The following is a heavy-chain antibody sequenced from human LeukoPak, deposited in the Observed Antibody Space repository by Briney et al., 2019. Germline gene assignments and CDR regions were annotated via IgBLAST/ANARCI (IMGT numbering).Heavy chain of an antibody. CDR1: GFTFSSYW. V-gene: IGHV3-74*01. D-gene: IGHD4-23*01. Sequence: PGGSLRLSCAASGFTFSSYWMHWVRQAPGKGLVWVSRINSDGSSTRYADSVKGRFTISRDNAKNTLYLQMNSLRAEDTAVYYCASLPNYGGVFDYWGQGTLVTVSS. CDR2: INSDGSST. J-gene: IGHJ4*02. CDR3: ASLPNYGGVFDY.